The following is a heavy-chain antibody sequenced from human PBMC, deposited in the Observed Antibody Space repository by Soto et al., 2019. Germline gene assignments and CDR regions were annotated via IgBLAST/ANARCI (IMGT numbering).Heavy chain of an antibody. V-gene: IGHV4-31*03. CDR2: IYYSGST. J-gene: IGHJ4*02. CDR1: GGSSSGGGYC. D-gene: IGHD4-4*01. CDR3: VRGKGKDYSTGWYY. Sequence: PSETLSLRNTVSGGSSSGGGYCWSWIHKHPGKGLEWIGYIYYSGSTYYNPSLKSRVSISVETSKNQFSLKLSSVTAADTAVYYCVRGKGKDYSTGWYYWGQGTPVTVSS.